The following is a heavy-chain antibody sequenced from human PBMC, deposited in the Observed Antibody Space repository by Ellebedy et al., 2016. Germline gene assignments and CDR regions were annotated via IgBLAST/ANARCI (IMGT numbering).Heavy chain of an antibody. CDR1: GYTFTNHG. J-gene: IGHJ4*02. CDR2: ISTYNDNI. Sequence: ASVKVSCXASGYTFTNHGISWVRQAPGQGLEWMGWISTYNDNILYAQNFQGRVTMTTDTFTSTAYMELRGLRSDDTAVYYCARDYGGGEDYWGQGTLVTVSS. V-gene: IGHV1-18*04. CDR3: ARDYGGGEDY. D-gene: IGHD3-16*01.